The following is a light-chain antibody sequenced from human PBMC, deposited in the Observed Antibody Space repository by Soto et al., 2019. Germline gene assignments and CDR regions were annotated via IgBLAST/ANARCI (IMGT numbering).Light chain of an antibody. Sequence: QSVLTQPASVSGSPGQSITISCTGTSSDIGDYNYVSWYQQYPGKAPKLMIYEVSKRPSGVPDRFSGSKSGNTASLTVSGLQAEDEADYYCSSYAGSNNYVFGTGTKVTVL. CDR2: EVS. CDR3: SSYAGSNNYV. J-gene: IGLJ1*01. V-gene: IGLV2-8*01. CDR1: SSDIGDYNY.